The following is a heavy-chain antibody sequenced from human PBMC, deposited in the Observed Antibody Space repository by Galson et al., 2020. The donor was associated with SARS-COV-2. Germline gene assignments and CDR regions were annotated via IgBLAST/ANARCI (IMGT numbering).Heavy chain of an antibody. D-gene: IGHD3-22*01. J-gene: IGHJ3*02. V-gene: IGHV3-23*01. CDR1: GFTFSNYA. CDR2: ISGSGGRT. CDR3: AKDGLYYYDSSGNMQNAFDI. Sequence: GESLKISCAASGFTFSNYAMSWVRQAPGKGLEWVSAISGSGGRTYYADSVKGRFTISRDNSKSTLYLQMNSLRAEDTAVYYCAKDGLYYYDSSGNMQNAFDIWGQGTMVTVSS.